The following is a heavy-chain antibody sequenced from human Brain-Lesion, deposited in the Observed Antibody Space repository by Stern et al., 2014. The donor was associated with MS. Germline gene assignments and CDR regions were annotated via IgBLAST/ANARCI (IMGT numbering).Heavy chain of an antibody. V-gene: IGHV1-2*02. CDR2: INPNTGGT. J-gene: IGHJ6*02. D-gene: IGHD3-3*01. Sequence: QLVESGAEVKKPGASVKVSCKTSGYIFTGYYIHWVRQAPGQGLEWMAWINPNTGGTKYAQKFQGRFTMSRDTSISTAYVELSSLTSDDTAVYYCARDQRGITIFGVVTDYYYLGMDVWGQGTTVTVSS. CDR3: ARDQRGITIFGVVTDYYYLGMDV. CDR1: GYIFTGYY.